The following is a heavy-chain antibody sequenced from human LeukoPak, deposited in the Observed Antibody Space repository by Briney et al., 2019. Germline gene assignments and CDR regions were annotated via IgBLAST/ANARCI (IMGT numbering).Heavy chain of an antibody. J-gene: IGHJ4*02. Sequence: GESLKISCKGFGYTFATYWIGWVRQMPGKGPEWMGTIYPSDSDTRYSPSFQGHVTIPADKSITTAYLQWSNLKASDSATYYCTRTPRLVSHAFDMDQWGRGTLVTVSS. CDR3: TRTPRLVSHAFDMDQ. CDR2: IYPSDSDT. D-gene: IGHD3-9*01. CDR1: GYTFATYW. V-gene: IGHV5-51*01.